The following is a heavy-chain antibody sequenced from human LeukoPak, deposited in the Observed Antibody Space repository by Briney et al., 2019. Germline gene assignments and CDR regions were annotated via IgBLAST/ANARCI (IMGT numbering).Heavy chain of an antibody. CDR2: ISTSSSYI. CDR1: GFTFSRNS. J-gene: IGHJ6*04. V-gene: IGHV3-21*01. Sequence: GGSLRLSCAASGFTFSRNSMNWVRQAPGKGLEWVSSISTSSSYIYYADSVKGRFTISRDNAKNSLYLQMNSLRAEDTAVYYCAELGITMIGGVWGKGTTVTISS. D-gene: IGHD3-10*02. CDR3: AELGITMIGGV.